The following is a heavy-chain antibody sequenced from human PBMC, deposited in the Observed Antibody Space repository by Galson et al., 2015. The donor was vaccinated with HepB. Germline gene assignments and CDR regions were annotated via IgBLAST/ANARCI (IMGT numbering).Heavy chain of an antibody. CDR3: ARGGSYYGVYYFDY. D-gene: IGHD1-26*01. J-gene: IGHJ4*02. V-gene: IGHV3-21*01. Sequence: SLRLSCAASGFTFSSYSMNWVRQAPGKGLEWVSSISSSSSYIYYADSVKGRFTISRDNAKNSLYLQMNSLRAEDTAVYYCARGGSYYGVYYFDYWGQGTLVTVSS. CDR2: ISSSSSYI. CDR1: GFTFSSYS.